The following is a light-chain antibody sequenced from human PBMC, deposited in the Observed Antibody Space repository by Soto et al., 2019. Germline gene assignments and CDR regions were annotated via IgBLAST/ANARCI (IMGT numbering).Light chain of an antibody. CDR3: QQYGSSRQT. CDR2: GAS. Sequence: EIVLTQSPGTLSLSPGERATLSCRASQSVSSSHLAWYQQKPGQAPRLLMYGASSRATGIPDRFSGSGSGTDFTLTISRLEPEDFAVYYCQQYGSSRQTFGQGTKVDIK. CDR1: QSVSSSH. J-gene: IGKJ1*01. V-gene: IGKV3-20*01.